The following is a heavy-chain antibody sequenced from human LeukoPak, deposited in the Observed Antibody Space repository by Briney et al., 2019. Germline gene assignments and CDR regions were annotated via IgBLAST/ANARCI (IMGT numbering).Heavy chain of an antibody. CDR2: MNPNSGNT. D-gene: IGHD5-12*01. J-gene: IGHJ3*02. CDR3: ARSRWLRFDAFDI. CDR1: GYTFTSYD. Sequence: ASVKVSCKASGYTFTSYDINWVRQATGQGLEWMGWMNPNSGNTGYAQKFQGRVTMTRNTSISTAYMELSSPRSEDTAVYYCARSRWLRFDAFDIWGQGTMVTVSS. V-gene: IGHV1-8*01.